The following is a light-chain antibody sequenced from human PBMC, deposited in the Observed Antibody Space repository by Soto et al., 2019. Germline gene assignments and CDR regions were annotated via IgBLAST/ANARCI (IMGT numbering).Light chain of an antibody. CDR2: DAS. J-gene: IGKJ4*01. CDR3: QHRSNCPPLT. Sequence: EIVLTQSPATLSLSPGERATLSCRASQSVSSYLAWYQQKPGQAPRLLIYDASNRAAGIPARFSGSGSATAFPLPISTLEPEDFAVYSCQHRSNCPPLTFGGGPRWRSN. V-gene: IGKV3-11*01. CDR1: QSVSSY.